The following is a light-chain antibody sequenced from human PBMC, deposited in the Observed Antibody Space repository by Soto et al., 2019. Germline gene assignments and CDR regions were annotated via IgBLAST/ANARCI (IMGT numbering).Light chain of an antibody. Sequence: EIVLTQSPGTLSLSPGERATLSCRASQSVSNYLAGYQQKPGQAPRLLIYGASRSATVIPDRFSGSGSGTDFTLTISRLEPEDFAVYYCQQYGGSPQTFGQGTNVEIK. J-gene: IGKJ1*01. V-gene: IGKV3-20*01. CDR2: GAS. CDR3: QQYGGSPQT. CDR1: QSVSNY.